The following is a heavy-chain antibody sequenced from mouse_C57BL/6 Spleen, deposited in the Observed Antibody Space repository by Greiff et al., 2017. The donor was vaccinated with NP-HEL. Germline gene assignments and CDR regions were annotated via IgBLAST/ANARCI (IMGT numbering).Heavy chain of an antibody. CDR2: INPNNGGT. J-gene: IGHJ1*03. V-gene: IGHV1-18*01. CDR3: ARPNYYGSVWYFDV. D-gene: IGHD1-1*01. Sequence: VQLQQSGPELVKPGASVKIPCKASGYTFTDYNMDWVKQSHGKSLEWIGDINPNNGGTIYNQKFKGKATLTVDKSSSTAYMELRSLTSEDTAVYYCARPNYYGSVWYFDVWGTGTTVTVSS. CDR1: GYTFTDYN.